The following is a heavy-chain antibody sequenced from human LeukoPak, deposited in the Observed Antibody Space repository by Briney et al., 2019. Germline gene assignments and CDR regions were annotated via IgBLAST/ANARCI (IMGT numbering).Heavy chain of an antibody. J-gene: IGHJ4*02. CDR1: GFSFNTYA. CDR2: ISGSGGST. D-gene: IGHD3-10*01. V-gene: IGHV3-23*01. Sequence: PGGSLRLSCAASGFSFNTYAMSWVRQAPGKGLEWVSAISGSGGSTYYADSVKGRFTISRDNSKNTLYLQMNSLRAEDTAVYYCAKVVELWFGELSYFDYWGQGTLVTVSS. CDR3: AKVVELWFGELSYFDY.